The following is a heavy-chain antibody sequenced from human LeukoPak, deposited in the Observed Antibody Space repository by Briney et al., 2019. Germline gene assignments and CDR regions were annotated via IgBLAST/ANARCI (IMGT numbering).Heavy chain of an antibody. V-gene: IGHV3-30*19. CDR1: GFTFSSYG. Sequence: PGGSLRLSCAASGFTFSSYGMHWVRQAPGKGLEWVAVISYDGNEQYYADSVKGRFSVSRDDSGSTMYLQMNSLRTEDTATYYCARDGTIYGILPHLDYWGQGTLVTVAP. CDR3: ARDGTIYGILPHLDY. D-gene: IGHD3-3*01. CDR2: ISYDGNEQ. J-gene: IGHJ4*02.